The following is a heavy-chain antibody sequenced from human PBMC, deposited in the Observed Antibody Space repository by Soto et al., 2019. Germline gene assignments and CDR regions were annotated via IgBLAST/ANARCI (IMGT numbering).Heavy chain of an antibody. Sequence: GASVKVSCKASGFTFTSSAVQWVRQARGQRLEWIGWIVVGSGNTNYAQKFQERVTITRDMSTSTAYLELSSLRSEDTAVYYCAAGSPSYDFWIGYSDYYYYCMDVWGQGTTVTVSS. CDR1: GFTFTSSA. V-gene: IGHV1-58*01. CDR2: IVVGSGNT. J-gene: IGHJ6*02. CDR3: AAGSPSYDFWIGYSDYYYYCMDV. D-gene: IGHD3-3*01.